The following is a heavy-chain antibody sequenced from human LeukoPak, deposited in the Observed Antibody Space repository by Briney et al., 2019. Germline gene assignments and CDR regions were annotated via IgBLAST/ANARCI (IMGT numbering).Heavy chain of an antibody. J-gene: IGHJ4*02. CDR3: ARGLKFQGICAYFDY. CDR2: ISSSSSTI. Sequence: GGSLRLSCAASGFTFSTYWMNWVRQAPGKGLEWVSYISSSSSTIYYADSVKGRFTISRDNAKNSLYLQMNSLRAEDTAVYYCARGLKFQGICAYFDYWGQGTLVTVSS. V-gene: IGHV3-48*04. CDR1: GFTFSTYW. D-gene: IGHD5-24*01.